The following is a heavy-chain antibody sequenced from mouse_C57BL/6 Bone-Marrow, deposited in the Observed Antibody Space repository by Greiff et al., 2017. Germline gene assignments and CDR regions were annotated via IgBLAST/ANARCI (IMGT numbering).Heavy chain of an antibody. CDR1: GFNIKDDY. V-gene: IGHV14-4*01. J-gene: IGHJ2*01. D-gene: IGHD2-3*01. Sequence: VQLQQSGAELVRPGASVKLSCTASGFNIKDDYMHWVKQRPEQGLEWIGWIDPENGDTEYASKFQGKATITADTSSNTAYLQRSSLTSEDTAVYYCTTGYDGDPFDYWGQGTTLTVSS. CDR3: TTGYDGDPFDY. CDR2: IDPENGDT.